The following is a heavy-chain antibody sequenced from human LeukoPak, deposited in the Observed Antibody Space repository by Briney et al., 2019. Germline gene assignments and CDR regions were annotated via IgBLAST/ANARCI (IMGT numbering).Heavy chain of an antibody. Sequence: GSSVKVSCKASGGTFSSYAISWVRQAPEQGLEWMGGIIPIFGTANYAQKFQGRVTITADESTSTAYMELSSLRSEDTAVYYCARERGSTGYYKPYYFDYWGQGTLVTVSS. CDR1: GGTFSSYA. D-gene: IGHD3-9*01. V-gene: IGHV1-69*01. J-gene: IGHJ4*02. CDR2: IIPIFGTA. CDR3: ARERGSTGYYKPYYFDY.